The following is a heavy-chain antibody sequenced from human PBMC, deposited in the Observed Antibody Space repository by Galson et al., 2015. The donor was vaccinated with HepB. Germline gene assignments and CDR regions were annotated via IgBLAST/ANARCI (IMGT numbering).Heavy chain of an antibody. J-gene: IGHJ2*01. CDR1: GFTFSSYA. D-gene: IGHD3-9*01. CDR2: ISGSGGST. CDR3: AKRGGEILTGYYTTYWYFDL. V-gene: IGHV3-23*01. Sequence: SLRLSCAASGFTFSSYAMYWVRQAPGKGLEWVSAISGSGGSTYYADSVKGRFTISRDNSKNTLYLQMNSLRAEDTAVYYCAKRGGEILTGYYTTYWYFDLWGRGTLVTVSS.